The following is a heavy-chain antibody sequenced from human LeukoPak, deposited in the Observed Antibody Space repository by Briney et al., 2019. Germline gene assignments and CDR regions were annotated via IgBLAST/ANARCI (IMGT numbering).Heavy chain of an antibody. J-gene: IGHJ3*02. V-gene: IGHV3-48*01. CDR1: GFAFSVYS. Sequence: SGGSLRLSCAASGFAFSVYSMNWVRQAPGKGLEWVSYISGGSDTIYFADSVKGRFTIPRDNAKNSLYLQMNSLRAEDTALYYCARTDAFDIWGQGTMVTVSS. CDR3: ARTDAFDI. CDR2: ISGGSDTI.